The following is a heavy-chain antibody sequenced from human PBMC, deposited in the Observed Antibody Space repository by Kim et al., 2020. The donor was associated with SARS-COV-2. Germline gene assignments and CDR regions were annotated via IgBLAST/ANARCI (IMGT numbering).Heavy chain of an antibody. Sequence: GGSLRLSCAASGFTFSSYWMSWVRQAPGKGLEWVANIKQDAGEKYYVDSVKGRFTISRDNAKNSLFLQMNSLRVEDTAVYYCARDLSRQWDGCIDYWGQGILVTVSS. CDR1: GFTFSSYW. CDR3: ARDLSRQWDGCIDY. CDR2: IKQDAGEK. D-gene: IGHD1-26*01. V-gene: IGHV3-7*03. J-gene: IGHJ4*02.